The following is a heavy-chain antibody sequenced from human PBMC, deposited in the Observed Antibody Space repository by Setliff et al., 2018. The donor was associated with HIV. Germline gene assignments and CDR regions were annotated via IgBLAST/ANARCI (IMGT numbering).Heavy chain of an antibody. CDR1: GFTLTTYS. D-gene: IGHD3-22*01. CDR3: ARGHYFKDV. CDR2: ISGSGSAM. Sequence: GGSLRLSCAASGFTLTTYSMSWVRQAPGKGLEWVSYISGSGSAMYYADSVEGRFTISRDNAKNSLYLQMNSLRAEDTAVYHCARGHYFKDVWGQGTTVTVSS. J-gene: IGHJ6*02. V-gene: IGHV3-48*04.